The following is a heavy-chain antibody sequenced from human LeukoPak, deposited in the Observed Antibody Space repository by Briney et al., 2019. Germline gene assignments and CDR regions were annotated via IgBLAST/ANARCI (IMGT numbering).Heavy chain of an antibody. Sequence: ASVKVSCKASGYTFTSYGISWVRQAPGQGLEWMGWISAYNGNTNYAQKLQGRGTMTTDTSTSTAYMELRSLGSDDPAVYYCARDELGGSYLLYFYGMDVWGQGTTVTVSS. CDR3: ARDELGGSYLLYFYGMDV. D-gene: IGHD1-26*01. CDR2: ISAYNGNT. J-gene: IGHJ6*02. V-gene: IGHV1-18*01. CDR1: GYTFTSYG.